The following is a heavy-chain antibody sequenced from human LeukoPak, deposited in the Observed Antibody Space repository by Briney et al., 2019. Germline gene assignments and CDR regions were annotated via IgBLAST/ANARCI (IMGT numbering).Heavy chain of an antibody. D-gene: IGHD2-2*01. V-gene: IGHV1-69*05. J-gene: IGHJ5*02. CDR1: GGTFSSYA. CDR3: ARDGDCTSTSCYARWFDP. Sequence: SVKVSCKASGGTFSSYAISWVRQAPGQGLEWMGVIIPIFGTANYAQKFQGRVTITTDESTSTAYMELSSLRSEDTAVYYCARDGDCTSTSCYARWFDPWGQGTLVTVSS. CDR2: IIPIFGTA.